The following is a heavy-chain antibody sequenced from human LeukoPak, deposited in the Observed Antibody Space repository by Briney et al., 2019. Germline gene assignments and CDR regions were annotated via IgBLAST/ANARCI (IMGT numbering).Heavy chain of an antibody. CDR2: IIPILGIA. V-gene: IGHV1-69*04. D-gene: IGHD3-16*01. J-gene: IGHJ4*02. CDR3: ARVIGGSEYYFDY. CDR1: GGTFSSYA. Sequence: SVKVSCKASGGTFSSYAISWVRQAPGQGLEWMGRIIPILGIANYAQKLQGRVTITADKSTSTAYMELSSLRSEDTAVYYCARVIGGSEYYFDYWGQGTLVTVSS.